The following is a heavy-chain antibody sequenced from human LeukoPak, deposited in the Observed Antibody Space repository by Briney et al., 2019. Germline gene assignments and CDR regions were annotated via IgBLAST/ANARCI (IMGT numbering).Heavy chain of an antibody. CDR2: ISYDGSNK. Sequence: GGSLRLSCAASGFTFSSYAMHWVRQAPGKGLEWVAVISYDGSNKYYADSVKGRFTISRDNSKNTLYLQMNSLRAEDTAVYYCARLGRIAAAGTDYYYGMDVWGQGTTVTVSS. J-gene: IGHJ6*02. CDR3: ARLGRIAAAGTDYYYGMDV. D-gene: IGHD6-13*01. V-gene: IGHV3-30-3*01. CDR1: GFTFSSYA.